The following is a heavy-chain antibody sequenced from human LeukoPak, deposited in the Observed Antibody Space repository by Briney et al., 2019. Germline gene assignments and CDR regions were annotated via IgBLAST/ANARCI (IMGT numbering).Heavy chain of an antibody. D-gene: IGHD2-15*01. CDR3: ARGPRGSRYSVDY. V-gene: IGHV4-59*01. J-gene: IGHJ4*02. CDR1: GGSISNYY. CDR2: IYYSGST. Sequence: SETLSLTCTVSGGSISNYYWSWIRQPPGKGLEWIGYIYYSGSTNYNPSLKSRVTISVDTSKNQFSLKLTSVTAADRAVYYCARGPRGSRYSVDYWGQGTLVTVSS.